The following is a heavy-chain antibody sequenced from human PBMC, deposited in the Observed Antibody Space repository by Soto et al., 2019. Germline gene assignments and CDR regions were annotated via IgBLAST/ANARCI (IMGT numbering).Heavy chain of an antibody. D-gene: IGHD5-18*01. CDR1: GYTFTNYY. CDR3: AREPNESYYFDY. J-gene: IGHJ4*02. CDR2: IRPSGGRT. V-gene: IGHV1-46*01. Sequence: GASVEVSGEASGYTFTNYYIHWVRQAPGQGLEWLGIIRPSGGRTDYAQRFQGRVTMTRDTSTSTVYMELTSLTSEDTAVYYCAREPNESYYFDYWGQGTLVTVSS.